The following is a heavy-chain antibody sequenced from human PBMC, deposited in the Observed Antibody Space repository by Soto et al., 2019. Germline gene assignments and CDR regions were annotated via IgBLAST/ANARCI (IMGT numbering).Heavy chain of an antibody. CDR2: INSDGSST. CDR1: GFTFSSYW. V-gene: IGHV3-74*01. Sequence: PGGSLRLSCAASGFTFSSYWIHWVRQAPGKGLVWVSRINSDGSSTTYADSVKGRFTISRDNAKNTLYLQMTSLRAEDTAVYYCARVSREVVTAAIDYWGQGTLVTVS. J-gene: IGHJ4*02. CDR3: ARVSREVVTAAIDY. D-gene: IGHD2-2*01.